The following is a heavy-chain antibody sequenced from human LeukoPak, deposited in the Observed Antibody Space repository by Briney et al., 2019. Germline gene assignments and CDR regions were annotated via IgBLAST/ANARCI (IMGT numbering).Heavy chain of an antibody. J-gene: IGHJ4*02. CDR2: ISYDGSNK. CDR3: AKGYDYGDYGGDY. CDR1: GFTFSSYG. Sequence: GGSLRLSCAASGFTFSSYGMHWVRQAPGKGLEWVAVISYDGSNKYYADSVKGRLTISRDNSKNTLYLQMNSLRAKDTAVYYCAKGYDYGDYGGDYWGQGTLVTVSS. V-gene: IGHV3-30*18. D-gene: IGHD4-17*01.